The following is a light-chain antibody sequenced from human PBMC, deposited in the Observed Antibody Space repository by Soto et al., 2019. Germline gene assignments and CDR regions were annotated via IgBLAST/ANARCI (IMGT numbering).Light chain of an antibody. V-gene: IGLV2-14*01. CDR3: NSYTSSITYVG. CDR1: SSDVGGYNY. J-gene: IGLJ2*01. CDR2: EVS. Sequence: QSALTQPDSVSGSPGQSIIISCTGTSSDVGGYNYVSWYQQHPGKAPKLMIYEVSNRPSGVSNRSSGSKSGNTASLPISGLQAEDEADDYCNSYTSSITYVGFGGWTKLTVL.